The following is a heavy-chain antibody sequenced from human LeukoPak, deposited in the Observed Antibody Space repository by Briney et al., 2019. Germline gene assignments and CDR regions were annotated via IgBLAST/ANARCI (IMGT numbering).Heavy chain of an antibody. Sequence: SETLSLTCAVYGVSFSGYYWSWIRQPPGKGLEWIGEINHSGSTNYNPSLKSRVTISVDTSKNQFSLKLSSVTAADTAVYYCARGRECSGTGCYLPGIYWGQGILVTVSS. J-gene: IGHJ4*02. V-gene: IGHV4-34*01. CDR2: INHSGST. D-gene: IGHD2-2*01. CDR1: GVSFSGYY. CDR3: ARGRECSGTGCYLPGIY.